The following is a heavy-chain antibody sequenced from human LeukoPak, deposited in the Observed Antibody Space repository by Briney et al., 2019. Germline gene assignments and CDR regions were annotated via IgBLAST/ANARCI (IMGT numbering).Heavy chain of an antibody. V-gene: IGHV3-21*01. Sequence: GSLRLSCAASGFTFSSYSMNWVRQAPGKGLEWVSSISSSSSYIYYADSVKGRFTISRDNAKNSLYLQMNSLRAEDTAVYYCARSTTVTPNWFDPWGQGTLVTVSS. CDR3: ARSTTVTPNWFDP. CDR2: ISSSSSYI. J-gene: IGHJ5*02. D-gene: IGHD4-17*01. CDR1: GFTFSSYS.